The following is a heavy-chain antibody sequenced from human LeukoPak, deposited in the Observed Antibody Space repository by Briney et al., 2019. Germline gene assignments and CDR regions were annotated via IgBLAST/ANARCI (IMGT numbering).Heavy chain of an antibody. CDR2: INWNGGST. CDR3: ARGARGVSGYYFDY. V-gene: IGHV3-20*04. D-gene: IGHD3-10*01. CDR1: GFTFDDYG. J-gene: IGHJ4*02. Sequence: GGSLRLSCAASGFTFDDYGMSWVRQAPGKGLEWVSGINWNGGSTGYANSVKGRFTISRDNAKNSLYLQMNSLRAEDAALYYCARGARGVSGYYFDYWGQGTLVTVSS.